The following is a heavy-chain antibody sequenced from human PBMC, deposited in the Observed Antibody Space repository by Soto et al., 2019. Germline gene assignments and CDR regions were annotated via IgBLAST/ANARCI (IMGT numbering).Heavy chain of an antibody. V-gene: IGHV3-23*04. J-gene: IGHJ2*01. CDR3: ARKILGSTSRPNYWYFAL. D-gene: IGHD1-26*01. CDR2: ISGGGGAT. Sequence: EVQLVESGGGLVQPGGSLRLSCAGSGFTFINYAMNWVRQAPGKGLEWVSSISGGGGATFFADSVRGRFPISRDNSKNTVNLQMNNLGVDDTAVYYCARKILGSTSRPNYWYFALWGRGNLVTVSS. CDR1: GFTFINYA.